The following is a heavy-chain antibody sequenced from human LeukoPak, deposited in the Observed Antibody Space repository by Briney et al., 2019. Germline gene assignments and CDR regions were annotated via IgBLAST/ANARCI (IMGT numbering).Heavy chain of an antibody. CDR2: IDHSGST. Sequence: NPSETLSLTCAVSGGSISSSNWWSWVSQPPGKGLEWIGEIDHSGSTNYNPSVKRRVTISVDKSKNQFSLKLSSVTAADTAVYYCARRCLAIGEDTAARDGYNLIDYWGQGTLVTVSS. D-gene: IGHD5-24*01. CDR1: GGSISSSNW. CDR3: ARRCLAIGEDTAARDGYNLIDY. V-gene: IGHV4-4*02. J-gene: IGHJ4*02.